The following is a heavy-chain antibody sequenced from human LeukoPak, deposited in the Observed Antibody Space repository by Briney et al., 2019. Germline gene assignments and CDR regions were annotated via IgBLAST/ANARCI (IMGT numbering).Heavy chain of an antibody. J-gene: IGHJ1*01. D-gene: IGHD3-22*01. CDR3: ARGGYYDSSGYFQH. CDR2: ISYDGSNK. CDR1: GFTFSSYA. Sequence: GGSLRLSCAASGFTFSSYAMHWVRQAPGKGLEWVAVISYDGSNKYYADSVKGRFTISRDNSKNMLYLQMNSLRAEDTAVYYCARGGYYDSSGYFQHWGQGTLVTVSS. V-gene: IGHV3-30-3*01.